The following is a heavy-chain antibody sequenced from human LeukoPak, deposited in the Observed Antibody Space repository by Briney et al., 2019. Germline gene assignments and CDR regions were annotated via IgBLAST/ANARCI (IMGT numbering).Heavy chain of an antibody. CDR3: ARVKDSSGYYYFDY. V-gene: IGHV4-31*03. CDR1: GGSISSGGYY. D-gene: IGHD3-22*01. CDR2: IYYSGST. Sequence: SETLSLTCTVSGGSISSGGYYWSWIRQHPGKGLEWIGYIYYSGSTYYNPSLKSRVTISVDTSKNQFSLKLSSVTAADTAVYYCARVKDSSGYYYFDYWGQGTLVTVSS. J-gene: IGHJ4*02.